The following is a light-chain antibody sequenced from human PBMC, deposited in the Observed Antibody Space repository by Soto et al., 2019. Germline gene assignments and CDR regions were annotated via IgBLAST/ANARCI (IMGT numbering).Light chain of an antibody. V-gene: IGLV2-14*03. CDR3: ISYTGSSTPYV. CDR2: DVS. CDR1: SSNVGSYNY. J-gene: IGLJ1*01. Sequence: QSVLTQPASVSGSPGQSITISCTGTSSNVGSYNYVSWYQQHPGKAPKLMIYDVSNRPSGVSNRFSGSKSGNTDSLTISGLQAEDEADYYCISYTGSSTPYVFGTGTKLTVL.